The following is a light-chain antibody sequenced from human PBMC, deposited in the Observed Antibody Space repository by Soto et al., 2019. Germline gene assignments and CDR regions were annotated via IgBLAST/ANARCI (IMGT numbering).Light chain of an antibody. CDR2: DVS. CDR1: SSDVGGYNY. Sequence: QSVLTQPASVSGSPGQSITISCTGTSSDVGGYNYVSWYQHHPGKAPKLMIYDVSNRPSGVSNRFSGSKSGNTASLTISGLQPEDEADYYCCSYTTSTTRQIVFGTGTKVTDL. CDR3: CSYTTSTTRQIV. J-gene: IGLJ1*01. V-gene: IGLV2-14*03.